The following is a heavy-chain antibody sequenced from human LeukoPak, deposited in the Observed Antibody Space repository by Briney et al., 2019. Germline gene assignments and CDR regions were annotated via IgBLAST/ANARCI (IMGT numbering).Heavy chain of an antibody. D-gene: IGHD3-16*02. CDR3: ARAPARRLGELSL. Sequence: SETLSLTRIVSGASISSRTYYWGWIRQAPGKGLEWIGSIYYSGNTYYNPSLMSRVTISVDTSKNQFSLKLSSVTAADTAVYYCARAPARRLGELSLWSQGTLVTVSS. J-gene: IGHJ4*02. CDR1: GASISSRTYY. V-gene: IGHV4-39*07. CDR2: IYYSGNT.